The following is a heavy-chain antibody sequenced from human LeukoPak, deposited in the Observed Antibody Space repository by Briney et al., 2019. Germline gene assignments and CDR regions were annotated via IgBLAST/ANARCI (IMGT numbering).Heavy chain of an antibody. CDR3: ARQRGGQYEDAFDI. J-gene: IGHJ3*02. V-gene: IGHV1-46*01. CDR2: INPSGGTT. CDR1: GYTFTSSY. Sequence: GSVKVSCKASGYTFTSSYMHWVGQAPGQGLEWMGIINPSGGTTIYAQKFQGRVTMTRDTSTSTVYMELSSLRSEDTAVYYCARQRGGQYEDAFDIWGQGTMVTVSS. D-gene: IGHD2-8*01.